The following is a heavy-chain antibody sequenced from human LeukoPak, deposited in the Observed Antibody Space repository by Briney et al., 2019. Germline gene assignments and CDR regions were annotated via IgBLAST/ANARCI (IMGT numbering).Heavy chain of an antibody. J-gene: IGHJ3*02. V-gene: IGHV4-59*08. Sequence: PSETLSLTCTVSGGSISSYYWSWIRQPPGKGLEWIGYIYYSGSTNYNPSLKSRVTISVDTSKNQFSLKLSSVTAADTAVYYCARLLERRRAFDIWGQGTMVTVSS. D-gene: IGHD1-1*01. CDR2: IYYSGST. CDR1: GGSISSYY. CDR3: ARLLERRRAFDI.